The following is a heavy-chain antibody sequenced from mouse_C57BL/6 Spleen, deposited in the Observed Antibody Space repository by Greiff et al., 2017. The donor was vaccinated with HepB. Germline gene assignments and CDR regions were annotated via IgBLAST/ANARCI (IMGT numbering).Heavy chain of an antibody. D-gene: IGHD1-1*01. CDR3: ARSDYYGSSYYFDY. J-gene: IGHJ2*01. V-gene: IGHV1-54*01. CDR1: GYAFTNYL. Sequence: QVQLQQSGAELVRPGTSVKVSCKASGYAFTNYLIEWVKQRPGQGLEWIGVINPGSGGTNYNEKFKGKATLTADKSSSTAYMQLSSLTSEDSAVYFCARSDYYGSSYYFDYGGQGTTLTVSS. CDR2: INPGSGGT.